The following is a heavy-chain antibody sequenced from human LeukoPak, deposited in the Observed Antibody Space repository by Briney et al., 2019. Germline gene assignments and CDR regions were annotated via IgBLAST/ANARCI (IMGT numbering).Heavy chain of an antibody. CDR2: MYPGDPDT. D-gene: IGHD6-19*01. J-gene: IGHJ3*02. CDR1: GYTFTSYW. V-gene: IGHV5-51*01. CDR3: ARRRAVAGTGLSRDDAFDI. Sequence: GESLKISCKGSGYTFTSYWIVWVRQMPGKGLEWMGIMYPGDPDTRYSPSFQGQVTISADKSISTAYLQWSSLKASDTAMYYCARRRAVAGTGLSRDDAFDIWGQGTMVTVSS.